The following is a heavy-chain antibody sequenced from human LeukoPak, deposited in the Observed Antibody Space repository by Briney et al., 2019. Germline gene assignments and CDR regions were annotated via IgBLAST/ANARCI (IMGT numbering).Heavy chain of an antibody. Sequence: GGSLRLSCAASGFTFSRCSVNWVRQAPGKGLVWVSRIASDGGSTTYADSVKGRFSISRDNAKNTLYLQMNSLRVEDTAVYYCARGRPHGNDYWGQGTLVTVSS. CDR2: IASDGGST. D-gene: IGHD4-23*01. V-gene: IGHV3-74*01. J-gene: IGHJ4*02. CDR1: GFTFSRCS. CDR3: ARGRPHGNDY.